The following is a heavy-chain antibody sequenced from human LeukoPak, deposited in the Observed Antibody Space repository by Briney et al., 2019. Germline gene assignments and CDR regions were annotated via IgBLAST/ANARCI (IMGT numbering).Heavy chain of an antibody. CDR2: IYPGDSHT. CDR1: GYSFTNYW. CDR3: ARDIAARPGFYDY. Sequence: GESLKISCKGSGYSFTNYWIAWVRQMPGKGLEWMGIIYPGDSHTRYSPSFQGQVTISADKSISTAYLQMNSLRAEDTAVYYCARDIAARPGFYDYWGQGTLVTVSS. V-gene: IGHV5-51*01. D-gene: IGHD6-6*01. J-gene: IGHJ4*02.